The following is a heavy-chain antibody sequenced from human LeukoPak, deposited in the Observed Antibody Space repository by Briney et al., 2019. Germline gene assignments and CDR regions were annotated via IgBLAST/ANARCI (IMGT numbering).Heavy chain of an antibody. Sequence: PSETLSLTCTVSGGSISSYYWSWIRQPPGKGLEWIGYIYYSGSTNHNPSLKSRVTISVDTSKNQFSLKLSSVTAADTAVYYCARSSGPAYYYDSSGYYYGYWGQGTLVTVSS. CDR2: IYYSGST. D-gene: IGHD3-22*01. V-gene: IGHV4-59*08. CDR3: ARSSGPAYYYDSSGYYYGY. CDR1: GGSISSYY. J-gene: IGHJ4*02.